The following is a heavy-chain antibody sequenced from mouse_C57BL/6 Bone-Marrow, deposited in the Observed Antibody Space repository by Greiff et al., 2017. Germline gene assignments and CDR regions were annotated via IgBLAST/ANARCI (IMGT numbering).Heavy chain of an antibody. Sequence: LQQSGAELVRPGASVKMSCKASGYTFTSYNMHWVQQTPRQGLEWIGAIYPGNGDTSYTQKFKGKANLTVDKSSSTAYMQLSSLTSEDSAVYFCARGYGYYGYARDYGGQGTSVTVSS. J-gene: IGHJ4*01. CDR3: ARGYGYYGYARDY. D-gene: IGHD2-3*01. V-gene: IGHV1-12*01. CDR1: GYTFTSYN. CDR2: IYPGNGDT.